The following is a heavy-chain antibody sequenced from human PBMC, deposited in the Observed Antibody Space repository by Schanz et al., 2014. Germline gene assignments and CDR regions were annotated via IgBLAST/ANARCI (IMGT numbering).Heavy chain of an antibody. V-gene: IGHV1-8*02. CDR3: ARGRTFDY. CDR2: MNPNSGNP. J-gene: IGHJ4*02. CDR1: GYTLSAYS. Sequence: QVQLVQSGTQVKKPGASVKVSCKASGYTLSAYSLHWVRQAPGQGLEWLGWMNPNSGNPGFAQKFRGRVTMTRNTSMSTAYIELHILTSEDTAVYYCARGRTFDYWGQGTLVIVSS.